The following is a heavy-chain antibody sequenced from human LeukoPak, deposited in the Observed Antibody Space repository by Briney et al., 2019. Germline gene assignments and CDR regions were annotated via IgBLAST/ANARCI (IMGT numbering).Heavy chain of an antibody. Sequence: GGSLRLSCAASGFTSSSYAMSWVRQAPGKGLEWVSAISGSGGSTYYADSVKGRFTISRDNSKNALYLQMNSLRAEDAAVYYCAKDLYYYDSSGYFNYWGQGTLVTVSS. V-gene: IGHV3-23*01. J-gene: IGHJ4*02. D-gene: IGHD3-22*01. CDR1: GFTSSSYA. CDR3: AKDLYYYDSSGYFNY. CDR2: ISGSGGST.